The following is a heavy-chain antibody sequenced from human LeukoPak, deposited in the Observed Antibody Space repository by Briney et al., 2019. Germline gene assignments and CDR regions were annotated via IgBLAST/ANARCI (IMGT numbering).Heavy chain of an antibody. V-gene: IGHV3-7*01. CDR2: IKQDGSEK. Sequence: GGSLRLSCAASGFTFDDYGMSWVRQAPGKGLEWVANIKQDGSEKYYVDSVKGRFTISRDNAKNSLYLQMNSLRAEDTAVYYCARNRGFGELLYDYFDYWGQGTLVTVSS. D-gene: IGHD3-10*01. CDR3: ARNRGFGELLYDYFDY. CDR1: GFTFDDYG. J-gene: IGHJ4*02.